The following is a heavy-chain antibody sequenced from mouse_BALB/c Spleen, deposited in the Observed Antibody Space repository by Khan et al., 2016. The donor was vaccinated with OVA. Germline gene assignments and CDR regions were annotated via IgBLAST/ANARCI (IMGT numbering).Heavy chain of an antibody. V-gene: IGHV5-17*02. J-gene: IGHJ2*01. CDR3: ARVPLYYGYLDY. CDR2: ISSGSSTI. Sequence: EVELVESGGGLVQPGGSRKLSCAASGFTFSSFGMHWVRQAPEKGLEWVAYISSGSSTIYYADTVKGRFTISRDNPKNTLFLQMTSLRSEDTAMDYCARVPLYYGYLDYWGQGTTLTVSS. D-gene: IGHD1-1*01. CDR1: GFTFSSFG.